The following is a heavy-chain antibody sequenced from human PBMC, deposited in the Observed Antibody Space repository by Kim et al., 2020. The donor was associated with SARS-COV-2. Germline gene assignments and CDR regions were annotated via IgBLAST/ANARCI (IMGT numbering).Heavy chain of an antibody. V-gene: IGHV7-4-1*02. Sequence: ASVKVSCKASGYTFTSYAMNWVRQAPGQGLEWMGWINTNTGNPTYAQGFTGRFVFSLDTSVSTAYLQISSLKAEDTAVYYCARGLVVVAANRNLDYWGQGTLVTVSS. D-gene: IGHD2-15*01. CDR3: ARGLVVVAANRNLDY. CDR1: GYTFTSYA. CDR2: INTNTGNP. J-gene: IGHJ4*02.